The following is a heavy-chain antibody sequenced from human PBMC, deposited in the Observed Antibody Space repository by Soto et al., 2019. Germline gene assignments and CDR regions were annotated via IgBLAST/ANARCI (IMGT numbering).Heavy chain of an antibody. V-gene: IGHV1-18*01. J-gene: IGHJ3*01. Sequence: ASVKVSCKASGFRFSDYGFNWLRPAPGQGLEGMGWISAFNGNTETAQGLQDRVTMTTDSSTTTAHMDLTNLTTDDTAIYYCARSYYLADAIDVWGQGTMVTVSS. CDR1: GFRFSDYG. D-gene: IGHD3-16*01. CDR2: ISAFNGNT. CDR3: ARSYYLADAIDV.